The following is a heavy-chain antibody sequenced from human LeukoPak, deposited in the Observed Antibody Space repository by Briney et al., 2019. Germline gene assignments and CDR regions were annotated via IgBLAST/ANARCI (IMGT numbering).Heavy chain of an antibody. CDR1: GGXISSSSFY. J-gene: IGHJ5*02. CDR2: ISYTGNT. Sequence: SETLSLTCTVSGGXISSSSFYWGWIRQPPGKGLEWLGSISYTGNTYYNPSLKSRVTISVDTSKNQFSLNLTSVTAADTAVYYCARIPLGYCDSTSCYGGWFDPWGQGTLVTVSS. CDR3: ARIPLGYCDSTSCYGGWFDP. D-gene: IGHD2-2*01. V-gene: IGHV4-39*01.